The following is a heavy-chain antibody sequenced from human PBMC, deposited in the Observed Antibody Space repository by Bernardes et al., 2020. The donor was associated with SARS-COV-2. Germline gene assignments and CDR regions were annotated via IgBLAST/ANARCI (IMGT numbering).Heavy chain of an antibody. Sequence: AAVKDSCKASGYTFTGYYVHWVRQAPGQGLEWMGWINPNSGGTNYAQKFQDRVTMTRDTSISTAYMELSRLRSDDTAVYYCAIPPTNYDRYGMDVWGQGTTVTGSS. CDR1: GYTFTGYY. CDR2: INPNSGGT. D-gene: IGHD3-22*01. CDR3: AIPPTNYDRYGMDV. V-gene: IGHV1-2*02. J-gene: IGHJ6*02.